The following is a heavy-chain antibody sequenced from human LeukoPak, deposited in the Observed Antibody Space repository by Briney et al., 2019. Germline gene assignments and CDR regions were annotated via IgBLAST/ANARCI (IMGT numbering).Heavy chain of an antibody. CDR3: ARADWGTASVNWNYGYDY. D-gene: IGHD1-7*01. V-gene: IGHV1-18*01. J-gene: IGHJ4*02. CDR2: ISAYNGNT. Sequence: ASVKVSCKASGYTFTSYGISWVRQAPGQGLEWMGWISAYNGNTNYAQKLQGRVTTTTDTSRSTAYMELRSLRSDDTAVYYCARADWGTASVNWNYGYDYWGQGTLVTVSS. CDR1: GYTFTSYG.